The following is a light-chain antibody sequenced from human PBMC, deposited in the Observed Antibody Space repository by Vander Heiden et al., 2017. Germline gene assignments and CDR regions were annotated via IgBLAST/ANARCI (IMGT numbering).Light chain of an antibody. CDR1: VLAKKY. CDR3: YSAADNNAV. V-gene: IGLV3-27*01. J-gene: IGLJ7*01. Sequence: SYELTQPSSVSVSPGQTARITCSGDVLAKKYARWFQQKPGQAPVLVIYKDSERPSGIPERFSCSSSGTTVTLTISGAQVEDEADYYCYSAADNNAVFGGGTQLTVL. CDR2: KDS.